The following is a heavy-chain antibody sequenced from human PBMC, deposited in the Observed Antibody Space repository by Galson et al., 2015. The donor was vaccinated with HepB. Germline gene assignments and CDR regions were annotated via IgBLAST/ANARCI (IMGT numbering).Heavy chain of an antibody. Sequence: QSGAEVKKPGESLKISCKGSGYSFTSYWIGWVRQMPGKGLEWMGIIYPGDSDTRYSPSFQGQVTISADKSISTAYLQMNSLRAEDTAVYYCAKDGRYCSSTSCYYYYYYYMDVWGKGTTVTVSS. D-gene: IGHD2-2*01. CDR1: GYSFTSYW. J-gene: IGHJ6*03. CDR3: AKDGRYCSSTSCYYYYYYYMDV. V-gene: IGHV5-51*01. CDR2: IYPGDSDT.